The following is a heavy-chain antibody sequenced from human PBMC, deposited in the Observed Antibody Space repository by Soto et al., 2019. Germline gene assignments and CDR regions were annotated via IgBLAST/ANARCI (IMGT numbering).Heavy chain of an antibody. CDR3: ARGHNYVWEIDC. J-gene: IGHJ4*02. V-gene: IGHV4-34*02. CDR2: IFHTGIT. D-gene: IGHD3-16*01. CDR1: DGSFRNWW. Sequence: QVHLQQWGAGLLKASETLSLTCAVNDGSFRNWWWGWIRQPPGGGLEWIGEIFHTGITTYRPSLRSRATISIDTSKNQFSLRLISVTAADTAVYYCARGHNYVWEIDCWGQGALVTVSS.